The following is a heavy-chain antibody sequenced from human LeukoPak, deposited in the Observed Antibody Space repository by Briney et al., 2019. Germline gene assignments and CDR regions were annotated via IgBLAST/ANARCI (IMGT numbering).Heavy chain of an antibody. CDR3: VRDADISGNYSYSDY. Sequence: GGSLRLSCAASGFSFSHYGMHWVRQAPGKGLEWVAIIWNHGSKSQYADSVKGRFTVSRDNSKNMLSLQMNSLRVEDTAVYYCVRDADISGNYSYSDYWGQGILVTVSS. D-gene: IGHD6-19*01. J-gene: IGHJ4*02. V-gene: IGHV3-33*01. CDR2: IWNHGSKS. CDR1: GFSFSHYG.